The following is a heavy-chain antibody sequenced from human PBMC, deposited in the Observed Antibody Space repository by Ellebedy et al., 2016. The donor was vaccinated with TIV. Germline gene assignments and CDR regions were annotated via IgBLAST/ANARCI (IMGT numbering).Heavy chain of an antibody. CDR3: ARDEVVDV. D-gene: IGHD2-15*01. V-gene: IGHV3-21*01. Sequence: GESLKISXAASGFTFSSYSMNWVRQAPGKGLEWVSSISSSSSYIYYADSVKGRFTISRDNAKNSLYLQMNSLRAEDTAVYYCARDEVVDVWGKGTTVTVSS. CDR2: ISSSSSYI. J-gene: IGHJ6*04. CDR1: GFTFSSYS.